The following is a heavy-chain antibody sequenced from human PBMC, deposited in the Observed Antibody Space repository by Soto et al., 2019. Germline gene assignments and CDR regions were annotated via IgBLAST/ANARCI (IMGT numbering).Heavy chain of an antibody. CDR2: IYHSGST. Sequence: PSETLSLTCAVSGGSISSGGYSWSWIRQPPGKGLEWIGYIYHSGSTYYNPSLKSRVTISVDRSKNQFSLKLSSVTAADTAVYYCATGGASSKPFDYWGQGALVTVSS. J-gene: IGHJ4*02. V-gene: IGHV4-30-2*01. CDR1: GGSISSGGYS. CDR3: ATGGASSKPFDY. D-gene: IGHD2-15*01.